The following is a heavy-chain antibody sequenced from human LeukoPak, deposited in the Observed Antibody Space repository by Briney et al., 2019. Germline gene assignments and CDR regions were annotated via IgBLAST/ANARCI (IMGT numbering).Heavy chain of an antibody. V-gene: IGHV1-18*01. CDR2: ISGYNGET. CDR3: ASSSGSYVTFDY. D-gene: IGHD1-26*01. Sequence: ASVKVSCKASGYRFTSSGISWVRQAPGQGLEWMGWISGYNGETNYVQKFQGRVTMTTDSSTSTAYMELRSLRSDDTAVYYCASSSGSYVTFDYWGQGTLVTVSS. J-gene: IGHJ4*02. CDR1: GYRFTSSG.